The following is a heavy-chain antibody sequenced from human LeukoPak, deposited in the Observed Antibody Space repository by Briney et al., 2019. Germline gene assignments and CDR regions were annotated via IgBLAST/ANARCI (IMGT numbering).Heavy chain of an antibody. D-gene: IGHD5-12*01. CDR3: AREQSTSGHAGAFDI. V-gene: IGHV3-33*01. Sequence: PGKSLRLYCTTSGFTLWRHGMHWVRQAPGKGLEWVAVTWYGGSDYADSVRGRFSVSRDIFGNTVYLQMDNLRVEDTALYYCAREQSTSGHAGAFDIWGQGTVVTVSS. J-gene: IGHJ3*02. CDR1: GFTLWRHG. CDR2: TWYGGS.